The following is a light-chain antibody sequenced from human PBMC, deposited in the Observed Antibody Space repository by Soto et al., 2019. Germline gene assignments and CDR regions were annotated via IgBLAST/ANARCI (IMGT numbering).Light chain of an antibody. CDR2: GAS. V-gene: IGKV1-39*01. J-gene: IGKJ1*01. Sequence: DIELTQSPPSLAASVGDRVTITCRASQNINNYLIWYQQKPGKAPQLLIYGASILQSGVPSRFSGSASATDFTLTIGSLQPEDFATYYCQESYSVPGTFGQGTKVE. CDR3: QESYSVPGT. CDR1: QNINNY.